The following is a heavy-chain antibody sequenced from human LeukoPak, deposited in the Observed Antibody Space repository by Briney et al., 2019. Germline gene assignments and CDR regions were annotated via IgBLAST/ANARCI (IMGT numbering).Heavy chain of an antibody. V-gene: IGHV1-2*02. D-gene: IGHD1-1*01. Sequence: ASVKVSCKASGYTFTSYGISWVRQAPGQGLEWMGWINPNSGGTNYAQKFQGRVTMTRDTSISTAYMELSRLRSDDTAVYYCARVSGARLGTTGTTSGRRFDYWGQGTLVTVSS. CDR3: ARVSGARLGTTGTTSGRRFDY. CDR1: GYTFTSYG. J-gene: IGHJ4*02. CDR2: INPNSGGT.